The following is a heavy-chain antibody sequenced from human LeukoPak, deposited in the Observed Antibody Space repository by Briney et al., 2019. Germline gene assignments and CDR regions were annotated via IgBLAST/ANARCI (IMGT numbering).Heavy chain of an antibody. CDR2: IYYSGST. Sequence: SETLSLTCTVSGGSISSYYWSWIRQPPGKGLEWIGYIYYSGSTNYNPSLKSRVTISVATSKTQFSLKLSSVTAADTAVYYCARGQHSSGWLFWFDPWGQGTLVTVSS. V-gene: IGHV4-59*01. CDR3: ARGQHSSGWLFWFDP. D-gene: IGHD6-19*01. CDR1: GGSISSYY. J-gene: IGHJ5*02.